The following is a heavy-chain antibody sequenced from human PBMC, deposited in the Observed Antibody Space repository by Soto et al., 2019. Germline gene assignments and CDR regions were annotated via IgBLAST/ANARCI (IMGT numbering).Heavy chain of an antibody. Sequence: GGSLRLSCAASGFTFSSYSMNWVRQAPGKGLEWVSYISSSSSTIYYADSVKGRFTISRDNAKNSLYLQMNSLRAEDTAVYYCARGEQPDGNYFDYGGQGTLVTGSS. CDR2: ISSSSSTI. CDR3: ARGEQPDGNYFDY. D-gene: IGHD6-13*01. CDR1: GFTFSSYS. V-gene: IGHV3-48*01. J-gene: IGHJ4*02.